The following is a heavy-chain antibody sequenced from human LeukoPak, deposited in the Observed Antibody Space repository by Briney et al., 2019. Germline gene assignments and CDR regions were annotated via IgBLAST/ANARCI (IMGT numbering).Heavy chain of an antibody. V-gene: IGHV3-21*01. J-gene: IGHJ4*02. Sequence: GGSLRLSCAASGFTFSSYSMNWVRQAPGKGLEWVSSISSGSTYIYYTDSVKGRFTISRDNAKNSLYLQMNSLRAEDTAVYYCARDAGILVGSTTTANDYWGQGTLVTVSS. D-gene: IGHD1-26*01. CDR2: ISSGSTYI. CDR3: ARDAGILVGSTTTANDY. CDR1: GFTFSSYS.